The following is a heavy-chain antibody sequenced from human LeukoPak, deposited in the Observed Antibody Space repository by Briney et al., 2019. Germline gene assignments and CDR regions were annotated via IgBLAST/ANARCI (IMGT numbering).Heavy chain of an antibody. J-gene: IGHJ4*02. CDR2: IRSKANNYAT. CDR3: VVNYYDISGYLDN. CDR1: GFTFSGSA. D-gene: IGHD3-22*01. Sequence: GGSLRLSCAAAGFTFSGSAMSWVRQASGQGLEWVGRIRSKANNYATAYAASVKGRFTISRDDSKNTAYLQMNSLKTEDTALYYCVVNYYDISGYLDNWGQGTLVTVSS. V-gene: IGHV3-73*01.